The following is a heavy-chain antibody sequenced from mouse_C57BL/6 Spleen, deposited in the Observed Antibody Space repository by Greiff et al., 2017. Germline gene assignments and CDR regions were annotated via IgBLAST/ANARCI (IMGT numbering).Heavy chain of an antibody. D-gene: IGHD1-1*01. Sequence: QVHVKQSGAELVRPGASVTLSCKASGYTFTDYEMHWVKQTPVHGLEWIGAIDPETGGTAYNQKFKGKAILTADKSSSTAYMELRSLTSEDSAVYYCTRGTTVVAYYAMDYWGQGTSVTVSS. J-gene: IGHJ4*01. CDR2: IDPETGGT. V-gene: IGHV1-15*01. CDR3: TRGTTVVAYYAMDY. CDR1: GYTFTDYE.